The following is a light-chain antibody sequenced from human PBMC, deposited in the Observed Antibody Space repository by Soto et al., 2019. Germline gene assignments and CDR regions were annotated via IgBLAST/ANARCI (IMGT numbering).Light chain of an antibody. CDR1: SSNIGSNT. J-gene: IGLJ1*01. CDR3: ATWDDSRNKV. V-gene: IGLV1-44*01. Sequence: QSVLTQPPSASGTPGQRVTIFCSGSSSNIGSNTVNWYQQLPGTAPKLLIYINNQRPSGVPDRSSGSKSGTSASLAISGLQSEDEADYYCATWDDSRNKVFGTGTKLTVL. CDR2: INN.